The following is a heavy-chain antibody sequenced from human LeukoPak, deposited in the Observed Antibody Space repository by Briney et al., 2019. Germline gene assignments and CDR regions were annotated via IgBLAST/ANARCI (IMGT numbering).Heavy chain of an antibody. CDR1: GYTFTTHD. J-gene: IGHJ2*01. CDR2: MTPNSGNT. CDR3: ARGVGGNGWFFDL. V-gene: IGHV1-8*01. Sequence: ASVKVCCTASGYTFTTHDINWVRQATGQGLEWVGWMTPNSGNTVYAQKFQGRVTITRDSSLSTAYMELSSLSSEDTAVYYCARGVGGNGWFFDLWGRGTLVTVSS. D-gene: IGHD4-23*01.